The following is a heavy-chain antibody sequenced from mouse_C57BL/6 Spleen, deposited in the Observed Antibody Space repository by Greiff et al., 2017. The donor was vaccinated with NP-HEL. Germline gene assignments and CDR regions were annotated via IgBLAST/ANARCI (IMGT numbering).Heavy chain of an antibody. CDR3: ARQVYGSSYDWYFDV. V-gene: IGHV5-12*01. J-gene: IGHJ1*03. CDR2: ISNGGGST. D-gene: IGHD1-1*01. Sequence: EVQLVESGGGLVQPGGSLKLSCAASGFTFSDYYMYWVRQTPEKRLEWVAYISNGGGSTYYPDTVKGRFTISRDNAKNTLYLQMSRLKSEDTAMYYCARQVYGSSYDWYFDVWGTGTTVTVSS. CDR1: GFTFSDYY.